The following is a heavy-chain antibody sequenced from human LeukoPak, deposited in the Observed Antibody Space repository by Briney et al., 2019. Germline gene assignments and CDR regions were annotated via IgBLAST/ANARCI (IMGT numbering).Heavy chain of an antibody. V-gene: IGHV6-1*01. J-gene: IGHJ4*01. D-gene: IGHD1-26*01. CDR3: ARGRGELIDY. CDR1: GDSVSSNSAA. Sequence: SQTLSLTFVISGDSVSSNSAAWNWIRLSPSRGLEWLGRTYYRSKWNNDYAISVKSRITINPDTSKNQFSLQVNSVTPEDSAVYYCARGRGELIDYWGHGTLVTVSS. CDR2: TYYRSKWNN.